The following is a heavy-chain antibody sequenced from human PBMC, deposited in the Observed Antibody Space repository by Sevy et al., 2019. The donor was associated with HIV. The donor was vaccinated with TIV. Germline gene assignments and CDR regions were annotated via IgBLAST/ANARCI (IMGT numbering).Heavy chain of an antibody. Sequence: GGSLRLSCAASGFTFSDSWMHWVRQAPGKGLEWVANINQDGNEKYYLGSVKGRFTISRDNAKNSLYLQMISLRDDDTAMYYCATFSVGYWGQGTLVTVSS. J-gene: IGHJ4*02. CDR2: INQDGNEK. D-gene: IGHD3-3*01. CDR1: GFTFSDSW. V-gene: IGHV3-7*01. CDR3: ATFSVGY.